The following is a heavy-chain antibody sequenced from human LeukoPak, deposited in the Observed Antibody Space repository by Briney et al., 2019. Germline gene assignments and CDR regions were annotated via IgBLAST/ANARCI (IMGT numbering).Heavy chain of an antibody. CDR1: GASISSYY. Sequence: PSETLSLTCTLAGASISSYYWSWLRQPPGKGLEWLGYIYYRGSTHYDPSLKSRVTISVDTSKNRFSLKLSSVTAADTAVYYCARVIMAVAGNYYYYYYMDVWGKGTTVTVSS. J-gene: IGHJ6*03. D-gene: IGHD6-19*01. V-gene: IGHV4-59*01. CDR2: IYYRGST. CDR3: ARVIMAVAGNYYYYYYMDV.